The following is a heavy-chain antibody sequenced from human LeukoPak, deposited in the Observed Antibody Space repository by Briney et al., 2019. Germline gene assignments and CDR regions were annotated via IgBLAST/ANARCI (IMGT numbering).Heavy chain of an antibody. D-gene: IGHD6-13*01. CDR2: IKSKTDGGTT. J-gene: IGHJ5*02. CDR3: TTDPRIAAAGLDP. V-gene: IGHV3-15*01. Sequence: GGSLRLSCAASGFTFSNAWMSWVRQAPGKGLEWVGRIKSKTDGGTTDYAAPVKGRFTISRDDPKNTLYLQMNSLKTEDTAVYYCTTDPRIAAAGLDPWGQGTLVTVSS. CDR1: GFTFSNAW.